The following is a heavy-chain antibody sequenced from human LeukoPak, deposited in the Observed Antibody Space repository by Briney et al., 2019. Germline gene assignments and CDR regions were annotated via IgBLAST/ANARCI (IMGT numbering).Heavy chain of an antibody. V-gene: IGHV4-31*03. Sequence: SETLSLICTVSGGSISSDTYYWRWIRQHPGKGLEWIGYIHYGGSTYYRPSLQSRVSISVDTSRNQFSLKLSSVTAADTAVYYCATWIIGGGRFDFWGQGTLVTVSS. CDR2: IHYGGST. CDR1: GGSISSDTYY. CDR3: ATWIIGGGRFDF. D-gene: IGHD1-26*01. J-gene: IGHJ4*02.